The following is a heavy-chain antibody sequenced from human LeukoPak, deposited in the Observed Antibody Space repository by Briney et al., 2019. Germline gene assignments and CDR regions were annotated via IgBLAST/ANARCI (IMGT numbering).Heavy chain of an antibody. V-gene: IGHV3-30*04. CDR1: GYTFGDYA. D-gene: IGHD3-3*01. J-gene: IGHJ4*02. CDR3: ARSYLEWLPYFDY. CDR2: IWYDGSNK. Sequence: GGSLRLSCTASGYTFGDYAMSWFRQAPGKGLEWVAVIWYDGSNKYYADSVKGRFTISRDNSKNTLYLQMNSLRAEDTAVYYCARSYLEWLPYFDYWGQGTLVTVSS.